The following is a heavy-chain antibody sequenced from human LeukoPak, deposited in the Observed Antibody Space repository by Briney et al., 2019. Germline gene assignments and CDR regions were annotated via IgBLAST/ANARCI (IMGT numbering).Heavy chain of an antibody. CDR3: AREVGAPAVRAVFDI. CDR2: ISWNSGSI. Sequence: GGSLRLSCAASGFTFDDYAMHLDRQAPGKGLEWVSGISWNSGSIGYADSVKGRFTISRDNGKNSLYLQVLYLSAEDTAVYYCAREVGAPAVRAVFDIWGQGTMVTVSS. CDR1: GFTFDDYA. J-gene: IGHJ3*02. D-gene: IGHD3-10*01. V-gene: IGHV3-9*01.